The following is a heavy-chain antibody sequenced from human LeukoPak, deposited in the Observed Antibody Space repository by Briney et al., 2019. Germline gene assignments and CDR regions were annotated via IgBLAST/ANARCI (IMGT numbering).Heavy chain of an antibody. V-gene: IGHV5-51*01. CDR3: ARIPSRQLAIFDY. D-gene: IGHD6-13*01. CDR1: GYNFTSYW. CDR2: TYPGDSDT. J-gene: IGHJ4*02. Sequence: GESLKISCKGSGYNFTSYWIGWVRQMPGKGLEWMGITYPGDSDTRYSPSFQGQVTISADKSIGTACLQWSSLKASDTAMYYCARIPSRQLAIFDYWGQGTLVTVSS.